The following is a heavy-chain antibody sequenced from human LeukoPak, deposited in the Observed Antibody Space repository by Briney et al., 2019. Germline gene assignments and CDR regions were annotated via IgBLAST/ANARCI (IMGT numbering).Heavy chain of an antibody. V-gene: IGHV1-24*01. J-gene: IGHJ4*02. Sequence: ASVKVSCKVSGYTLTELSMHWVRQAPGKGLEWMGGFDPEDGETIYAQKFQGRVTMTEGTSTDTAYMELSSLRSEDTAVYYCATRPIAAGLFDYWGQGALVTVSS. CDR3: ATRPIAAGLFDY. D-gene: IGHD6-13*01. CDR2: FDPEDGET. CDR1: GYTLTELS.